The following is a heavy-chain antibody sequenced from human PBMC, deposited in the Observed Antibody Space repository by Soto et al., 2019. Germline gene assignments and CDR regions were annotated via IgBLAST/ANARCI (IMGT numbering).Heavy chain of an antibody. Sequence: GGSLRLSCAASGFTFSSYGTHWVRQAPGKGLEWVAVIWYDGSNKYYAETVEGRFTISRDNSKNTLYQQMNSLRADDRAVYYCARDFSSSWYKNMDYYYGMDVWGQGTTVTVAS. V-gene: IGHV3-33*01. CDR1: GFTFSSYG. J-gene: IGHJ6*02. CDR2: IWYDGSNK. D-gene: IGHD6-13*01. CDR3: ARDFSSSWYKNMDYYYGMDV.